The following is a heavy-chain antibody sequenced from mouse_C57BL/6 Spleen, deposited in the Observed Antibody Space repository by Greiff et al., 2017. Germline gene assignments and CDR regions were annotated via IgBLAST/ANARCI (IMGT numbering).Heavy chain of an antibody. J-gene: IGHJ4*01. D-gene: IGHD1-1*01. Sequence: QVQLQQSGPELVKPGASVKISYKASGYAFSSSWMNWVKQRPGKGLEWIGRIYPGDGDTNYNGKFKGKATLTADKSSSTAYMQLSSLTSEDSAVYFCARGGGSSSYAMDYWGQGTSVTVSS. V-gene: IGHV1-82*01. CDR3: ARGGGSSSYAMDY. CDR2: IYPGDGDT. CDR1: GYAFSSSW.